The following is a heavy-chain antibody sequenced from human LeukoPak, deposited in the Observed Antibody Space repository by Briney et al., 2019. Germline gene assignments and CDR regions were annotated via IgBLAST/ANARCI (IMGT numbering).Heavy chain of an antibody. V-gene: IGHV3-23*01. CDR2: ISGSGGST. Sequence: GGSLSLSCAASGFTFSSYAMSWVRQAPGKGLEWVSAISGSGGSTYHADSVKGRFTISRGNSKNTLYLQMNSLRADDTAVYYCAKFTLHYGDSIDYWGQGTLVTVSS. CDR3: AKFTLHYGDSIDY. D-gene: IGHD4-17*01. J-gene: IGHJ4*02. CDR1: GFTFSSYA.